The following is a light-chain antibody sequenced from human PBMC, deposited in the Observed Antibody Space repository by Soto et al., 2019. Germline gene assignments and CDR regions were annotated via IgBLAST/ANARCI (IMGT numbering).Light chain of an antibody. CDR2: ENN. CDR3: GTWDSSLSAFYV. J-gene: IGLJ1*01. V-gene: IGLV1-51*02. Sequence: VLTKPASVTAVPGHKVTISYTRSSSNIGNNCVSWYQQLPGTAPKLLIYENNKRPSGIPDRFSGSKSGTSATLGITGLQTGDEADYYCGTWDSSLSAFYVFGTGTKVTVL. CDR1: SSNIGNNC.